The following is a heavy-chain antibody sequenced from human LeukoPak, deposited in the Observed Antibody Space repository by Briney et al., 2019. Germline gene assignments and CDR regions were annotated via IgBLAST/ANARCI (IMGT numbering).Heavy chain of an antibody. CDR1: GYTFTGYY. D-gene: IGHD2/OR15-2a*01. CDR2: INPITGGT. Sequence: ASVKVSCKASGYTFTGYYMHWVRQAPGQGLEWMGWINPITGGTNYAQRFQGRVTMTRDTSISTVYMELSRLRSDDTAVYYCARPYCNSRSCHDYFDYWGQGTLVTVSS. J-gene: IGHJ4*02. V-gene: IGHV1-2*02. CDR3: ARPYCNSRSCHDYFDY.